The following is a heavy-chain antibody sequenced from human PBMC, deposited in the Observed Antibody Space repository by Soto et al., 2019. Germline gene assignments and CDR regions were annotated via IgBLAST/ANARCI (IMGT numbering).Heavy chain of an antibody. CDR1: GFTLSDHY. D-gene: IGHD5-18*01. CDR2: IHGDGGKI. Sequence: PGGSLRLSCTASGFTLSDHYMSWVRQAPGKGLEWVANIHGDGGKIYYVDSVKGRFTISRDNAKRSLYLQMNSLRAEDTAVYYCARDFYGGYTYGPGDYWGQGALVTVSS. V-gene: IGHV3-7*01. J-gene: IGHJ4*02. CDR3: ARDFYGGYTYGPGDY.